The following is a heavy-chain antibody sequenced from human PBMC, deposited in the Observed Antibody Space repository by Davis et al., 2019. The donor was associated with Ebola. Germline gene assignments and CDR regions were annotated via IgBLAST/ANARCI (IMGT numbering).Heavy chain of an antibody. D-gene: IGHD3-10*01. CDR2: ISYDGSNK. CDR1: GFTFSSYA. J-gene: IGHJ4*02. CDR3: ARTYYGSGSLYYFDY. Sequence: GGSLRLSCAASGFTFSSYAMHWVRQAPGKGLEWVAVISYDGSNKYYADSVKGRFTISRDNSKNTLYLQMNSLRAEDTAVYYCARTYYGSGSLYYFDYWGQGTLVTVSS. V-gene: IGHV3-30*04.